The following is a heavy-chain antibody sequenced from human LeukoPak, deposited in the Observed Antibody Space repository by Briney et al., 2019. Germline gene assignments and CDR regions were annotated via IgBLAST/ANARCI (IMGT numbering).Heavy chain of an antibody. CDR2: MYHSGST. Sequence: SETLSLTCTVSGYSINSAYYWGWIRQPPGKGLEWIGSMYHSGSTYYNPSLQSRVTISVDTSKNQFSLKLSSVTAADTAVYYCARFQGGAFDIWGQGTMVTVSS. V-gene: IGHV4-38-2*02. D-gene: IGHD3-16*01. J-gene: IGHJ3*02. CDR1: GYSINSAYY. CDR3: ARFQGGAFDI.